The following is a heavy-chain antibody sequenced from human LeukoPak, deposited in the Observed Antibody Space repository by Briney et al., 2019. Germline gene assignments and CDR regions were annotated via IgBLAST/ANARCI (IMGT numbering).Heavy chain of an antibody. D-gene: IGHD1-1*01. Sequence: ASVKVSCEASGYTFTGYYLHWVRQAPGQGLEWMGWINSNSGGIHYAQKFQGRVSMTRDTSVSTAYMELSRLKSDDTAVYNCARGLENRPDSDYWGQGTLVTVSS. J-gene: IGHJ4*02. CDR1: GYTFTGYY. CDR3: ARGLENRPDSDY. CDR2: INSNSGGI. V-gene: IGHV1-2*02.